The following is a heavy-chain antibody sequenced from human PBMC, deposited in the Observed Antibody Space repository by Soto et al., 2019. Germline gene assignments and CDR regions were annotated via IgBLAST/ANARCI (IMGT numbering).Heavy chain of an antibody. J-gene: IGHJ4*02. D-gene: IGHD3-9*01. CDR2: INAGNGNT. CDR1: GYTFTSYA. CDR3: AREGPYFDWLLYTPELYYFDY. Sequence: GASVKVSCKASGYTFTSYAMHWVRQAPGQRLEWMGWINAGNGNTKYSQKFQGRVTITRDTSASTAYMELSSLRSEDTAVYYCAREGPYFDWLLYTPELYYFDYWGQGTLVTVS. V-gene: IGHV1-3*01.